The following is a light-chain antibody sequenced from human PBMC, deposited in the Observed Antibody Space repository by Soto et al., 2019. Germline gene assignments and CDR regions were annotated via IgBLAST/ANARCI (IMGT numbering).Light chain of an antibody. CDR2: GAS. CDR3: HRYGNSQT. CDR1: QSVTSNY. J-gene: IGKJ1*01. V-gene: IGKV3-20*01. Sequence: EIVLTKSPGTLSFSPGDRATLSCWASQSVTSNYLAWYQQKPGQAPRPLIYGASRRATGIPDRFSGSGSGTDFTLAISGLEPWDFAVYYCHRYGNSQTCGQGMKVDI.